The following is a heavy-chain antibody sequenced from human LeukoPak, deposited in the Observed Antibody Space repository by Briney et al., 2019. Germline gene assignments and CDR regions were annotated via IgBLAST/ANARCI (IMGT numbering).Heavy chain of an antibody. Sequence: GGSLRLSCAASGFTFSTSAMTWVRQAPGKGLEWVSSISDNTYYADSVKGRFTISKDNSKNTLYLQMNSLRAEDTAVYYCARTTSFDYWGQGTLVTVSS. V-gene: IGHV3-23*01. CDR2: ISDNT. CDR3: ARTTSFDY. J-gene: IGHJ4*02. CDR1: GFTFSTSA. D-gene: IGHD1/OR15-1a*01.